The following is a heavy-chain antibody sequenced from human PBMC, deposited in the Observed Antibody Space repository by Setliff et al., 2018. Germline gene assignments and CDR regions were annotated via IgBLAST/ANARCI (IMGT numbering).Heavy chain of an antibody. CDR1: GGTFSSYA. Sequence: GASVKVSCKASGGTFSSYAISWVRQAPGQGLEWMGRIIPIFGTANYAQKFQGRVTITADKSTSTAYMELSSLRSDDTAVYYCARVSYSSFLNWFDPWGQGTLVTSPQ. CDR3: ARVSYSSFLNWFDP. D-gene: IGHD6-6*01. J-gene: IGHJ5*02. CDR2: IIPIFGTA. V-gene: IGHV1-69*06.